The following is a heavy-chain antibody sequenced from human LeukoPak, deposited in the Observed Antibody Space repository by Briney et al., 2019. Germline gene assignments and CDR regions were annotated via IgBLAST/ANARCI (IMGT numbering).Heavy chain of an antibody. CDR3: VRGGTGNGNYFDF. CDR1: GFSFSSYS. J-gene: IGHJ4*02. CDR2: IDDRGSPI. V-gene: IGHV3-48*01. Sequence: GGSLRLSCAASGFSFSSYSMNWVRQAPGKGLEWLSYIDDRGSPIKYADSVKGRFTISRDNAKNSLSLQMNGLRGEDTAVYYCVRGGTGNGNYFDFWGQGTLVNVSS. D-gene: IGHD1-1*01.